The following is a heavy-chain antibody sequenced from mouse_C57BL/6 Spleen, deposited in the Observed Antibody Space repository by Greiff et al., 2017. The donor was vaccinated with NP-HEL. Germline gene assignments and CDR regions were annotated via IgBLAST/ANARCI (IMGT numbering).Heavy chain of an antibody. Sequence: QVQLQQSGAELARPGASVKLSCKASGYTFTSYGISWVKQRTGQGLEWIGEIYPRSGNTYYNEKFKGQATLTADKSSSTAYMELRSLTSEDSAVSFGARPDGSAEHYAMDYWGQGTSVTVSS. D-gene: IGHD1-1*01. CDR1: GYTFTSYG. V-gene: IGHV1-81*01. J-gene: IGHJ4*01. CDR2: IYPRSGNT. CDR3: ARPDGSAEHYAMDY.